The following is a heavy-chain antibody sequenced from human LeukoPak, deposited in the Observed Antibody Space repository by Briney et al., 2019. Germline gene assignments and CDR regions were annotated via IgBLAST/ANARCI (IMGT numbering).Heavy chain of an antibody. V-gene: IGHV3-74*01. Sequence: GGSLRLSCAASGFTFSSYWMHWVRQALGKGLVWVSRINSDGSSTVYADSVKGRFTISRDNAKNTLYLQMNGLRAEDTAVYYCAKEGYGDYFDYWGQGTLVTVSS. CDR3: AKEGYGDYFDY. J-gene: IGHJ4*02. CDR1: GFTFSSYW. D-gene: IGHD4-17*01. CDR2: INSDGSST.